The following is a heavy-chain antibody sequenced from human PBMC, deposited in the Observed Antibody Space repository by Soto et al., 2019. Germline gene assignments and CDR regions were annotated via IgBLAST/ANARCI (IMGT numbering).Heavy chain of an antibody. CDR2: ISYDGSNK. CDR1: GFTFSSYA. Sequence: GGSLRLSCAASGFTFSSYAMHWVRQAPGKGLEWVAVISYDGSNKYYADSVEGRFTISRDNSKNTLYLQMNSLRAEDTAVYYCAREPPETVAGGNFDYWGQGTLVTVSS. CDR3: AREPPETVAGGNFDY. V-gene: IGHV3-30-3*01. J-gene: IGHJ4*02. D-gene: IGHD6-19*01.